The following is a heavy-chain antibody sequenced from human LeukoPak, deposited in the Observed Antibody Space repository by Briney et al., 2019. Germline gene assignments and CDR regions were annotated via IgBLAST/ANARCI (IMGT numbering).Heavy chain of an antibody. Sequence: GGSLRVSCAASGFTFSNDWMSWVRQAPGKGLEWVGRIKLKADGGPTDYAAPVKGRFTVSRDDSQNTLYLQMNSLKTEDTAVYYCSTDPPGAYWGQGTLVTVSS. V-gene: IGHV3-15*01. CDR3: STDPPGAY. CDR2: IKLKADGGPT. CDR1: GFTFSNDW. D-gene: IGHD1-26*01. J-gene: IGHJ4*02.